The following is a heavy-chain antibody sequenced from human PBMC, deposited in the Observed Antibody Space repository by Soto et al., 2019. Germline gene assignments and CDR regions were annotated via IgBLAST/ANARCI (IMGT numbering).Heavy chain of an antibody. CDR3: VRQGIGYLHGLVDV. CDR2: VHDTGDT. V-gene: IGHV4-59*08. CDR1: SGPSSSHN. Sequence: QVQLQQSGPGLVKPSETLSLTCTVSSGPSSSHNWGWIRQPPGRGLEWIGYVHDTGDTSYNPSLRSRVTISADTTTNHISLTLTSVTAADTAVYYCVRQGIGYLHGLVDVWGQGATVSVSS. J-gene: IGHJ6*02. D-gene: IGHD1-1*01.